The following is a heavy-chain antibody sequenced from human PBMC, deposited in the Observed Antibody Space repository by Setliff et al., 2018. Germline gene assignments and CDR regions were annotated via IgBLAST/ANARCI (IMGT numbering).Heavy chain of an antibody. CDR1: GFTFSTYY. D-gene: IGHD2-15*01. CDR2: VHYDGVNK. J-gene: IGHJ4*02. V-gene: IGHV3-30*02. Sequence: HPGGSLRLSCAASGFTFSTYYMHWVRQPPGKGLEWVAFVHYDGVNKHYRDSVKGRFTISRDNSKNTLYLQMNSLRAEDTAVHYCARSPLGYCSGGSCYRKDYFDYWGQGTLVTAPQ. CDR3: ARSPLGYCSGGSCYRKDYFDY.